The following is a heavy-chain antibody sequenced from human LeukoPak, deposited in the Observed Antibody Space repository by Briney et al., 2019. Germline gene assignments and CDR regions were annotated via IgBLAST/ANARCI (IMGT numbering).Heavy chain of an antibody. V-gene: IGHV1-46*01. CDR3: ARDIKRSRARWENLGFDP. D-gene: IGHD1-14*01. J-gene: IGHJ5*02. CDR1: GYTFTSYY. Sequence: ASVKVSCKASGYTFTSYYMHWVRQAPGQGLEWMGIINPSGGSTSYAQKFQGRVTMTRDMSTSTAYMELRSLRSDDTAVYYCARDIKRSRARWENLGFDPWGQGTLVTVSS. CDR2: INPSGGST.